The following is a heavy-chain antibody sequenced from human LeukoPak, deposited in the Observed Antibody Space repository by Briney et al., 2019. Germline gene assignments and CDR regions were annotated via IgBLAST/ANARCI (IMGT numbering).Heavy chain of an antibody. Sequence: GSLRLSCAASGFTVSSNYMSWVRQAPGKGLEWVSVIYSGGSTYYADSVKGRFTISRDNSKNTLYLQMNSLRAEDTAAYYCARDYYDSSGPYWYFDLWGRGTLVTVSS. J-gene: IGHJ2*01. CDR2: IYSGGST. V-gene: IGHV3-53*01. CDR1: GFTVSSNY. CDR3: ARDYYDSSGPYWYFDL. D-gene: IGHD3-22*01.